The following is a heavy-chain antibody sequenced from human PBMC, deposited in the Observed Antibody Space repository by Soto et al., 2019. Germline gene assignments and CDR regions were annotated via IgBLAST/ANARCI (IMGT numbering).Heavy chain of an antibody. CDR3: ASDQVDTIFGVFTVGFQH. D-gene: IGHD3-3*01. CDR1: VDSVSSNSAA. V-gene: IGHV6-1*01. Sequence: PSQTLSLTCAISVDSVSSNSAAWNWIRQSPSRGLEWLGRTYYRSKWYNDYAVSVKSRIPINPDTSKNQFSLQLNSVTPEDTAVYYCASDQVDTIFGVFTVGFQHWGQGTVVTVSS. CDR2: TYYRSKWYN. J-gene: IGHJ1*01.